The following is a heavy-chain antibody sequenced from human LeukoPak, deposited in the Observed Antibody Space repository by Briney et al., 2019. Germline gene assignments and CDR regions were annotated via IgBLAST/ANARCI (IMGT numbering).Heavy chain of an antibody. CDR1: GYTVTELS. Sequence: ASVKVSCKVSGYTVTELSMHWVRQSPGKGLEWMGGIIPIFGTANYAQKFQGRVTITADKSTSTAYMELSSLRSEDTAVYYCARYYGSRSSYYYYYYMDVWGKGTTVTVSS. CDR2: IIPIFGTA. V-gene: IGHV1-69*06. J-gene: IGHJ6*03. CDR3: ARYYGSRSSYYYYYYMDV. D-gene: IGHD3-10*01.